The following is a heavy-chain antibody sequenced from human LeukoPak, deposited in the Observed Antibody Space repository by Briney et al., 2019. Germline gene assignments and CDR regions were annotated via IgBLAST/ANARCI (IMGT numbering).Heavy chain of an antibody. CDR1: GYTLTGYF. CDR3: TRGAIAVAVDAFDI. V-gene: IGHV1-2*02. J-gene: IGHJ3*02. CDR2: INPNSGVT. Sequence: ASVKVSCKASGYTLTGYFMHWVRQAPGQGLEWMGWINPNSGVTNYAQMFQGRVTLTRDTSISTAYMDLSRLRSDDTALYYCTRGAIAVAVDAFDIWGQGTMVTVSS. D-gene: IGHD6-19*01.